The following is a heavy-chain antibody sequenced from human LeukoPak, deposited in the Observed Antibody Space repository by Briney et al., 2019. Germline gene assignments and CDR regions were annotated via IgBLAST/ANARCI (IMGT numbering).Heavy chain of an antibody. V-gene: IGHV4-30-4*01. CDR1: GGSISSGDYY. CDR2: IYYSGST. J-gene: IGHJ4*02. D-gene: IGHD6-19*01. Sequence: SETLSLTCTVSGGSISSGDYYWSWIRQPPGKGLEWIGYIYYSGSTYYNPSLKSRVTISVDTSKNQFSLKLSSVTAADTAVYYCAGGPSSWYYFDYWGQGTLVTVSS. CDR3: AGGPSSWYYFDY.